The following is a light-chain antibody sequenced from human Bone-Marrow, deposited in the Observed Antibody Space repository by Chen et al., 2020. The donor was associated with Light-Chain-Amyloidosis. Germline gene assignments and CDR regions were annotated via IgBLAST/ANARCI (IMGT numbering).Light chain of an antibody. J-gene: IGLJ2*01. V-gene: IGLV3-21*04. CDR2: YNN. CDR3: QVWDGDSDHHVV. CDR1: NIGSKS. Sequence: SYVLTQPPSVSVAPGETGRVTCGANNIGSKSVHWYQQKPGQAPVLVIYYNNDLPSGIPERCAGSTAGITSSLTISRVDAEDEDDYYCQVWDGDSDHHVVFGGGTMLTVL.